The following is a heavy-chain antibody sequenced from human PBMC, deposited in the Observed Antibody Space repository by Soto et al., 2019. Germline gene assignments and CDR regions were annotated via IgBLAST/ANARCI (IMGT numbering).Heavy chain of an antibody. CDR2: IYGNDDK. V-gene: IGHV2-5*01. CDR1: GFSLSTSGVG. Sequence: SGPTLVNPTQTLTLTCTFSGFSLSTSGVGVGWIRQPPGKALEWLALIYGNDDKRYSPSLKSRLTITRDTSKNQVVLTMTNMDHVDTETYFCAHRGLRDAFGIWGQGKMVTV. CDR3: AHRGLRDAFGI. J-gene: IGHJ3*02.